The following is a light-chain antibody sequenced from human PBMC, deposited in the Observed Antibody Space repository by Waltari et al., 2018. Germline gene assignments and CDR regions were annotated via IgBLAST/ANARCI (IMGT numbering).Light chain of an antibody. J-gene: IGKJ1*01. V-gene: IGKV1-33*01. Sequence: DIQMTQSPSSLSASVGDRVTITCQASQDISNYLNWYQQKPGKAPKLLIYDASNLETGVPSRFSGSGSGTDFTFTISSLQPEDVAVYYCHQYHSTPRGTFGQGTKVEIK. CDR3: HQYHSTPRGT. CDR1: QDISNY. CDR2: DAS.